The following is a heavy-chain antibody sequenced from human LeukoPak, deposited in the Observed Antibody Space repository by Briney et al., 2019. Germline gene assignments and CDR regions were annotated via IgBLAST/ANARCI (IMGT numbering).Heavy chain of an antibody. J-gene: IGHJ4*02. CDR3: ARVSVASADRGHFDY. V-gene: IGHV4-59*11. D-gene: IGHD6-13*01. CDR2: ISYSGSA. CDR1: GGSISHHF. Sequence: SETLSLTCTVSGGSISHHFWGWIRQPPGKGLDWIGYISYSGSANYNPSLKSRVTISLDTSKNQFSLRLTSMNSADSAVYYCARVSVASADRGHFDYWGQETLVTVSS.